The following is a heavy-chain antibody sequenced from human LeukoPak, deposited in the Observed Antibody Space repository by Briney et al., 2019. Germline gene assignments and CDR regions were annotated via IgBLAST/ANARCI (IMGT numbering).Heavy chain of an antibody. Sequence: MSSETLSLTCTVSGGSISSGDYYWSWIRQPPGKGLEWIGYIYYSGSTYYNPSLKSRVTISVDTSKNQFSLKLSSVTAADTAVYYCARGLPITIFGVVIIEDAFDIWGQGTMVTVSS. D-gene: IGHD3-3*01. J-gene: IGHJ3*02. V-gene: IGHV4-30-4*01. CDR2: IYYSGST. CDR1: GGSISSGDYY. CDR3: ARGLPITIFGVVIIEDAFDI.